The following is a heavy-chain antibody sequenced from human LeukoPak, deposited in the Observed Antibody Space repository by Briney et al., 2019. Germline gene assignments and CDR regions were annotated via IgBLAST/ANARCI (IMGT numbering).Heavy chain of an antibody. V-gene: IGHV3-21*01. CDR3: ARSVGIAADFDY. D-gene: IGHD6-13*01. CDR1: GFTFSSYS. Sequence: GGSLRLSCAASGFTFSSYSMNWVRQAPGKGLEWVSSISSSSSYIYYADSVKGRFTISRDNAKNSLYLQMNSLRAEDTAVYYCARSVGIAADFDYWGQGILVTVSS. J-gene: IGHJ4*02. CDR2: ISSSSSYI.